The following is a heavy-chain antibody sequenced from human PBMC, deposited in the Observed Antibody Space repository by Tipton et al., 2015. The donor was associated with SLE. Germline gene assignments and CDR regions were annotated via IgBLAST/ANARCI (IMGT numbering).Heavy chain of an antibody. CDR3: ARGGASSKWLDP. Sequence: TLSLTCTVSGVSFSSGGYYWNWIRQHPEKGLEWIGCIHSRWSTYYTPSLKSRLIMSVHTSNNQFSLKVTSVTAADTAVYYCARGGASSKWLDPWGQGTLVTVSS. D-gene: IGHD6-6*01. V-gene: IGHV4-31*03. J-gene: IGHJ5*02. CDR1: GVSFSSGGYY. CDR2: IHSRWST.